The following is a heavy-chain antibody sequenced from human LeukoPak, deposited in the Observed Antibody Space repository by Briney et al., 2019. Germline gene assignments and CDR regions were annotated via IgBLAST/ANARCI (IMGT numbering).Heavy chain of an antibody. D-gene: IGHD3-3*01. CDR3: GEGWAVFGVVMPPDY. Sequence: GGSLRLSCAASGFTFTSYAMNWVRQAPGKGLEWVSAISGSGGSTYYADSVKGRFTISRYNSKNTLYLQMNSLRAEDTAVYYCGEGWAVFGVVMPPDYWGQGTLVTVSS. J-gene: IGHJ4*02. V-gene: IGHV3-23*01. CDR1: GFTFTSYA. CDR2: ISGSGGST.